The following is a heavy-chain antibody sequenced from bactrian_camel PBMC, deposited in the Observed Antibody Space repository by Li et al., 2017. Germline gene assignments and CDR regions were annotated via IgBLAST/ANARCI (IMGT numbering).Heavy chain of an antibody. J-gene: IGHJ4*01. CDR1: GFTFSSYY. CDR3: AKALGGGNYYTGEYNY. V-gene: IGHV3S1*01. CDR2: IYTGDGRT. D-gene: IGHD2*01. Sequence: HVQLVESGGGSVQSGGSLRLSCAASGFTFSSYYMSWVRQAPGKGLEWVSTIYTGDGRTKSADSVKGRFTMSRDNAKNMLYLQMSNLKSEDTALYYCAKALGGGNYYTGEYNYWGQGTQVTVS.